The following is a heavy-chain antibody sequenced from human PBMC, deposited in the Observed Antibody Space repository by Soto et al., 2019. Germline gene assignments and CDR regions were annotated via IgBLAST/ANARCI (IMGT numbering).Heavy chain of an antibody. Sequence: ESGGGVVQPGRSLRLSCAASGFTFSSYGMHWVRQAPGKGLEWVAVISYDGSNKYYADSVKGRFTISRDNSKNTLYLQMNSLRAEDTAVYYCAKAASPLLWFGELNYWGQGTLVTVSS. CDR3: AKAASPLLWFGELNY. CDR2: ISYDGSNK. CDR1: GFTFSSYG. D-gene: IGHD3-10*01. J-gene: IGHJ4*02. V-gene: IGHV3-30*18.